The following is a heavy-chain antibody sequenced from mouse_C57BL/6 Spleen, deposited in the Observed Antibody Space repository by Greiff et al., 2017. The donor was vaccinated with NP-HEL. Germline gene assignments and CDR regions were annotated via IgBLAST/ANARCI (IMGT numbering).Heavy chain of an antibody. CDR1: GYTFTSYG. D-gene: IGHD1-1*01. CDR2: LYPRSGNT. V-gene: IGHV1-81*01. CDR3: ARSTTVVDWYFDV. J-gene: IGHJ1*03. Sequence: QVQLQQSGAELARPGASVKLSCKASGYTFTSYGISWVKQRTGQGLEWIGELYPRSGNTYYNEKFKGKATLTADKSSSTAYIGLRRLTSEDSAVYFCARSTTVVDWYFDVWGTGTTVTVSS.